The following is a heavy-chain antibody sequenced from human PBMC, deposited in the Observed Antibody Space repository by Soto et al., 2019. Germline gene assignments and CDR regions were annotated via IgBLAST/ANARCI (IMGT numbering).Heavy chain of an antibody. CDR1: GYTFSTYG. CDR2: ISAHNGNT. D-gene: IGHD3-10*01. J-gene: IGHJ4*02. CDR3: TRERGVVEGDY. V-gene: IGHV1-18*01. Sequence: QVQLVQSGAEVKKPGASVKVSCKASGYTFSTYGIIWVRQAPGQGLEWMGWISAHNGNTDYAHKVQGRVTMTTDTSTSTAYLELTSLISDDTAVYYCTRERGVVEGDYWGQGTLVTVSS.